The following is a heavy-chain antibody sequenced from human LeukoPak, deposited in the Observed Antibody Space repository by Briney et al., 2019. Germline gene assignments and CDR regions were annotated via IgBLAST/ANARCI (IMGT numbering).Heavy chain of an antibody. Sequence: PGGSLRLSCAASGFTFSSYSMNWVRQAPGKGLEWVSSISSSSSYIYYADSVKGRFTISRDNAKNSLYLQMNSLRAEDTAVYYCARIVRYRSSTSCYTRDYWGQGTLVTVSS. J-gene: IGHJ4*02. CDR1: GFTFSSYS. D-gene: IGHD2-2*02. CDR2: ISSSSSYI. V-gene: IGHV3-21*01. CDR3: ARIVRYRSSTSCYTRDY.